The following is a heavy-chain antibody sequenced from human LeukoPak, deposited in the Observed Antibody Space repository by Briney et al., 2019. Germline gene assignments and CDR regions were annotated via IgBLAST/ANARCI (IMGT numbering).Heavy chain of an antibody. J-gene: IGHJ3*02. V-gene: IGHV3-74*01. CDR3: AKLWSTSRGAFDI. D-gene: IGHD1-1*01. CDR2: INSDGSST. Sequence: GGSLRLSCAASGFTFSSYWMHWVRQAPGKGLVWVSRINSDGSSTSYADSVKGRFTISRDNAKNTLYLQMNSLRAEDTAVYYCAKLWSTSRGAFDIWGQGTMVTVSS. CDR1: GFTFSSYW.